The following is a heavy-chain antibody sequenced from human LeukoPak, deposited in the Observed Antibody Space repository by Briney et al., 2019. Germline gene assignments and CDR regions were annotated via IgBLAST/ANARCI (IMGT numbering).Heavy chain of an antibody. J-gene: IGHJ4*02. Sequence: GGSLRLSCAASGFTFSSYAMHWVRQAPGKGLEWVAVISYDGSNKYYADSVKGRFTISRDNSKNTLYLQMNSLRAEDTAVYYCARDSYYDSSGYGEEGYYFDYWGQGTLVTVSS. D-gene: IGHD3-22*01. V-gene: IGHV3-30-3*01. CDR2: ISYDGSNK. CDR1: GFTFSSYA. CDR3: ARDSYYDSSGYGEEGYYFDY.